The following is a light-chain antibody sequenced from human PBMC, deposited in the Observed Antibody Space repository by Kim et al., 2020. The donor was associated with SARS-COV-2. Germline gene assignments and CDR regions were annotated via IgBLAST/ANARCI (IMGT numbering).Light chain of an antibody. Sequence: ENVLTQSPGTLSLSPGERATLSCRASQSVTSNFLAWYQQKPGQAPRLLIYSASSRATGIPDRFSGSGSGTDFTLTINRVEPEDFVVYYCHQYGSSPLTFGAGTKLEI. V-gene: IGKV3-20*01. J-gene: IGKJ2*01. CDR3: HQYGSSPLT. CDR1: QSVTSNF. CDR2: SAS.